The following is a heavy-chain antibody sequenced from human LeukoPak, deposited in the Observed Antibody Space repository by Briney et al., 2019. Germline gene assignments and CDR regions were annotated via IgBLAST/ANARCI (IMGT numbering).Heavy chain of an antibody. CDR2: INPSGGST. V-gene: IGHV1-46*01. Sequence: GASVKVSCKASGYTFTGYYMHWVRQAPGQGLEWMGWINPSGGSTSYAQKFQGRVTMTRDMSTSTVYMELSSLRSEDTAVYYCARDRGVLWFGEFRTGVFDYWGQGTLVTVSS. J-gene: IGHJ4*02. D-gene: IGHD3-10*01. CDR3: ARDRGVLWFGEFRTGVFDY. CDR1: GYTFTGYY.